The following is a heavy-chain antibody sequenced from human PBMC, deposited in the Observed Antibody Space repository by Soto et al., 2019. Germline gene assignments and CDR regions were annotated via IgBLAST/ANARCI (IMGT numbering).Heavy chain of an antibody. CDR1: GYTFTSYA. J-gene: IGHJ4*02. Sequence: QVQLVQSGAEVKKPGASVKGSCKASGYTFTSYAMHWVRQAPGQRLEWMGWINAGNGNTKYSQKFQGRVTITRDTSASTAYMELSSLRSEDTAVYYCARDFLLGARAIYYFDYWGQGTLVTVSS. CDR2: INAGNGNT. CDR3: ARDFLLGARAIYYFDY. D-gene: IGHD1-26*01. V-gene: IGHV1-3*01.